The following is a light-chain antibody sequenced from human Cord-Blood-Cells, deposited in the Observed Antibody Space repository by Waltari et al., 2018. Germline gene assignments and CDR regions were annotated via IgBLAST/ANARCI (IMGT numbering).Light chain of an antibody. CDR1: SSDVGGYNY. V-gene: IGLV2-14*01. J-gene: IGLJ2*01. CDR2: NVS. Sequence: QSALTQPASVSGSPGQSITISCTGTSSDVGGYNYVPWYQQHPGKAPKLMIYNVSNRPSGVSNRFSGPKSGKPASLTISGLQAEEEADYYCSSYTSSSTLVFGGGTKLTVL. CDR3: SSYTSSSTLV.